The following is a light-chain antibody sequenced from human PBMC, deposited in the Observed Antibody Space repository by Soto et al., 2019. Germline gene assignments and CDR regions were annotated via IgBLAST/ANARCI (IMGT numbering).Light chain of an antibody. CDR2: WAS. CDR1: QSVLYSSNSKNY. J-gene: IGKJ4*01. CDR3: QQYYGNST. Sequence: DIVMTQSPDSLSVSLGERATINCRSSQSVLYSSNSKNYLAWYQHKPGQPPKLLIYWASTRESGVPERFSGSGSRTYFTLTISSLQDEDVTVYFYQQYYGNSTFGGGTKVEIK. V-gene: IGKV4-1*01.